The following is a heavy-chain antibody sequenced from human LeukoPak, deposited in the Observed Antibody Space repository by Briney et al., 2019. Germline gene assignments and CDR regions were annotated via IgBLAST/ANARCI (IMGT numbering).Heavy chain of an antibody. CDR1: GGTFSSYA. D-gene: IGHD6-19*01. Sequence: GASVKVSCKASGGTFSSYAISWVRQAPGQGLEWMGWISAYNGNTNYAQKLQGRVTMTTDTSTSTAYMELRSLRSDDTAVYYCARDEAVAVFDYWGQGTLVTVSS. J-gene: IGHJ4*02. CDR3: ARDEAVAVFDY. CDR2: ISAYNGNT. V-gene: IGHV1-18*01.